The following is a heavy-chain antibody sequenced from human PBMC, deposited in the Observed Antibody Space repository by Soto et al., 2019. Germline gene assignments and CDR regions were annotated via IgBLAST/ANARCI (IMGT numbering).Heavy chain of an antibody. V-gene: IGHV1-69*11. Sequence: QVQLVQSGAEVKKPGSSVKVSCKASGGTFSTYAISWVRQAPGQGLEWMGGIIPILGTANYAQKFQVRVMITADDSTSTAYMELSSLRSEDTAVYYCGGGGQQLERYYFDYWGQGTLVTVSS. CDR2: IIPILGTA. J-gene: IGHJ4*02. D-gene: IGHD6-13*01. CDR1: GGTFSTYA. CDR3: GGGGQQLERYYFDY.